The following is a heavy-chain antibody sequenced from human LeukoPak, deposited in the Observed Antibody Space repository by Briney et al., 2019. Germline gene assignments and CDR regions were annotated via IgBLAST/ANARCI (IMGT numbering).Heavy chain of an antibody. CDR2: INHSGST. CDR3: AREVYYFDY. V-gene: IGHV4-34*01. CDR1: GGSFSGYY. D-gene: IGHD1-14*01. Sequence: SETLSLTCAVYGGSFSGYYWSWIRQPPGKGLEWIGEINHSGSTNYNPSLESRVTISVDTSKNQFSLKLSSVTAADTAVYYCAREVYYFDYWGQGTLVTVSS. J-gene: IGHJ4*02.